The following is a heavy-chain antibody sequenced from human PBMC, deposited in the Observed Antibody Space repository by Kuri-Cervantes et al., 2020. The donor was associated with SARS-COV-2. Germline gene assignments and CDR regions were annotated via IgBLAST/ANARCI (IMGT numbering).Heavy chain of an antibody. Sequence: ASVKVSCKASGYTFTDYGIHWVRQAPGEGLEWMGWINPNTGGTNYAQKFQGWVTMTRDTSLSTVYVDLSKMTSGDTAIYYCARGEGVRGLMVMSRGRGAGSLDFWGQGTMVTVSS. J-gene: IGHJ4*02. V-gene: IGHV1-2*04. D-gene: IGHD3-10*01. CDR2: INPNTGGT. CDR3: ARGEGVRGLMVMSRGRGAGSLDF. CDR1: GYTFTDYG.